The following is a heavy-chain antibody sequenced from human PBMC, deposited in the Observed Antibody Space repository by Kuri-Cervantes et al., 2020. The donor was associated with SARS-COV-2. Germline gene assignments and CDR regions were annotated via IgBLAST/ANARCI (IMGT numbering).Heavy chain of an antibody. J-gene: IGHJ6*02. Sequence: GESLKISCAASGFTFSSYGMHWVRQAPGKGLEWVAVISYDGSNKYYADSVKGRFTISRDNSKNALFLQMNSLRAEDTAVYYCARSLPTRPAASLLNYYYYYGMDVWGQGTTVTVSS. CDR2: ISYDGSNK. D-gene: IGHD2-2*01. CDR3: ARSLPTRPAASLLNYYYYYGMDV. CDR1: GFTFSSYG. V-gene: IGHV3-30*03.